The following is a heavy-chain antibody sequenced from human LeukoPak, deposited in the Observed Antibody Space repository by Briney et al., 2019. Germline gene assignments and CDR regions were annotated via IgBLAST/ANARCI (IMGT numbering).Heavy chain of an antibody. V-gene: IGHV3-30-3*01. J-gene: IGHJ4*02. CDR2: ISYDGSKK. Sequence: GGSLRLSCAASGFTFSSYAMHWVRQAPGKGLEWVAVISYDGSKKYYADSVKGRFTISRDNSKNTLYLQMNSLRAEDTAVYYCARDKMGATFDYWGQGTLVTVSS. CDR3: ARDKMGATFDY. D-gene: IGHD1-26*01. CDR1: GFTFSSYA.